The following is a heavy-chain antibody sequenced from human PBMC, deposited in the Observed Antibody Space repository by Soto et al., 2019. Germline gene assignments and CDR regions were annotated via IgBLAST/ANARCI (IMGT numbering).Heavy chain of an antibody. CDR2: IYYSGST. CDR1: GGSISSYY. CDR3: AREGGDTYCNFYMDV. J-gene: IGHJ6*03. D-gene: IGHD3-10*01. Sequence: SETLSLTCTVSGGSISSYYWSWIRQPPGKGLEWIGYIYYSGSTNYNPSLKSRVTISVDTSKNQFSLKLSSVTAADTAVYYCAREGGDTYCNFYMDVWGKGTTVTVSS. V-gene: IGHV4-59*01.